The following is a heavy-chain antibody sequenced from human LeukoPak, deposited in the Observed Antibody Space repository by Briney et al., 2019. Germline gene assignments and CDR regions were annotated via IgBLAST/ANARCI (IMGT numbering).Heavy chain of an antibody. Sequence: SETLSLTCTVSGGSISTSTYYWSWIRQPPGKGLEWIGYSSYSGSTNYNPSLKGRVTVSGDASKNQFSLKLSSVSAADTAVYYCAAGGDGMATILLEYWGQGTLVTVSS. J-gene: IGHJ4*02. CDR3: AAGGDGMATILLEY. V-gene: IGHV4-61*05. CDR1: GGSISTSTYY. D-gene: IGHD5-24*01. CDR2: SSYSGST.